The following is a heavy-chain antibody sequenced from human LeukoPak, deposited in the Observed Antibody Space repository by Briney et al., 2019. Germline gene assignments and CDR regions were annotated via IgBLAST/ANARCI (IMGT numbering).Heavy chain of an antibody. D-gene: IGHD2-15*01. CDR1: GHSITTGYF. V-gene: IGHV4-38-2*02. Sequence: PSETLSLTCSVSGHSITTGYFWAWIRQSPGKGLEWIASVSHSGTTYYNPPLKSRVTISLDTSRNQVSLKLSSVTAADTAVYYCVTDVLLCGGNICNFFDPWGQGTLVTVSS. CDR2: VSHSGTT. CDR3: VTDVLLCGGNICNFFDP. J-gene: IGHJ5*01.